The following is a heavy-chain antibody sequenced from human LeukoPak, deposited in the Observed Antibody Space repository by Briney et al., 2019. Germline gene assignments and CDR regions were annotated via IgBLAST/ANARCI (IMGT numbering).Heavy chain of an antibody. Sequence: GGSLRFSCAASGFTVSSNYMSWVRQAPGKGLEWVSVIYSGGSTYYADSVKGRFTISRDNSKNTLYLQMNSLRAEDTAVYYCAKVARVGWFGELDYWGQGTLVTVSS. D-gene: IGHD3-10*01. V-gene: IGHV3-53*01. CDR1: GFTVSSNY. J-gene: IGHJ4*02. CDR3: AKVARVGWFGELDY. CDR2: IYSGGST.